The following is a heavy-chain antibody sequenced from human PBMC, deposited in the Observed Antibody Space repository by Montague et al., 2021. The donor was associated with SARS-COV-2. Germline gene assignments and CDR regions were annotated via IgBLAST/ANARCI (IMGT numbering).Heavy chain of an antibody. CDR1: GGSFSGYY. J-gene: IGHJ3*02. D-gene: IGHD3-3*01. CDR2: VNHSGST. V-gene: IGHV4-34*01. CDR3: ARGQVTIFGVLIMLPAAGALDI. Sequence: SETLSLTCAVYGGSFSGYYWSWIRQPPGKGLEWIGEVNHSGSTNYNPSLKSRVTISVDTSKNQLSLKMNSVSAADTAVYYCARGQVTIFGVLIMLPAAGALDIWGRGTMVTVSS.